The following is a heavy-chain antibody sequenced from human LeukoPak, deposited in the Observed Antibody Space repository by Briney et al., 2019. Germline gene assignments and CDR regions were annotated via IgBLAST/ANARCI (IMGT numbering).Heavy chain of an antibody. Sequence: GGSLRLSCAASGFTSSSYSMNWVRQAPGKGLEWVSSISSSSSYIYYADSVKGRFTISRDNAKNSLYLQMNSLRAEDTAVCYCATPVRYYYGMDVWGQGTTVTVSS. V-gene: IGHV3-21*01. CDR1: GFTSSSYS. D-gene: IGHD2/OR15-2a*01. CDR2: ISSSSSYI. J-gene: IGHJ6*02. CDR3: ATPVRYYYGMDV.